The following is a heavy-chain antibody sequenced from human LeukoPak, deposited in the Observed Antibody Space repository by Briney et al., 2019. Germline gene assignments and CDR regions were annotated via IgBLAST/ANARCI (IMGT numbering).Heavy chain of an antibody. CDR1: GGSISGRTYY. J-gene: IGHJ4*02. D-gene: IGHD6-25*01. CDR3: ARDPSTPTAFDY. V-gene: IGHV4-39*07. Sequence: PSETLALTCNVSGGSISGRTYYWGWIRQPPEKGLEWIGSISFNENTYYNPSLKGRVTVSVDRSKNHFSLKLNSVTAADTAVYYCARDPSTPTAFDYWGQGALVTVSS. CDR2: ISFNENT.